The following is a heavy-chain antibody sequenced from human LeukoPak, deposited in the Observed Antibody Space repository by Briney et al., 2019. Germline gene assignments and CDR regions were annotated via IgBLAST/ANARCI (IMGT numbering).Heavy chain of an antibody. CDR2: INSDGSST. CDR3: ARQEATMVRGLIRRYYYYGMDV. CDR1: GFTFSSYW. D-gene: IGHD3-10*01. Sequence: GGSGRLFCAASGFTFSSYWMHWVGQAPGKGLVWVSRINSDGSSTTYADSVKGRLTISRDNAKNTLYLQMNSLRVEDTAVYYCARQEATMVRGLIRRYYYYGMDVWGQGTTVTFSS. V-gene: IGHV3-74*03. J-gene: IGHJ6*02.